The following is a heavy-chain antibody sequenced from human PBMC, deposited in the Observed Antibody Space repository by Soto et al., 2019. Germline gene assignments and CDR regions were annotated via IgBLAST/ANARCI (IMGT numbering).Heavy chain of an antibody. D-gene: IGHD3-10*01. Sequence: QVQLLQSGAEVKKPGASVKVSRKASGYTFTGYFMHWVRQAPGQGLEWMGWINPYSGGADYAQSFQGRVTMTRDTSISTVYMELSRLRFDDTAVYYCARVIRGAYYNSPIDTWGQGTVVTVSS. CDR2: INPYSGGA. V-gene: IGHV1-2*02. CDR3: ARVIRGAYYNSPIDT. J-gene: IGHJ5*02. CDR1: GYTFTGYF.